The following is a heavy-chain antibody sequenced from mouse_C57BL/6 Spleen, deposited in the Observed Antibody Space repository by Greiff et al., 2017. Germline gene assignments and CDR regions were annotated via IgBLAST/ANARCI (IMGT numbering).Heavy chain of an antibody. J-gene: IGHJ4*01. Sequence: QVHVKQPGAELARPGASVKLSCKASGYTFTSYGISWVKQRTGQGLEWIGEIYPRSGNTYYNEKFKGKATLTADKSSSTAYMELRSLTSEDSAVYFCARREDGYFAMDYWGQGTSVTVSS. CDR3: ARREDGYFAMDY. CDR2: IYPRSGNT. D-gene: IGHD2-3*01. V-gene: IGHV1-81*01. CDR1: GYTFTSYG.